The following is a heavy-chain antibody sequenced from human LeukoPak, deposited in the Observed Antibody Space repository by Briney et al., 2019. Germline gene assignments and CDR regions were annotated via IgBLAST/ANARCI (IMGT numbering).Heavy chain of an antibody. CDR3: AKGLGQWLVMFDS. J-gene: IGHJ4*02. CDR2: ISYDGSNK. V-gene: IGHV3-30*18. Sequence: PGRSLRLSCAASGFTFSTYGMHWVRQAPGKGLEWVAVISYDGSNKYYADSVKGRFTISRDNSKNTLYLQMNSLRAEDTAVYSCAKGLGQWLVMFDSWGQGTLVTVSS. CDR1: GFTFSTYG. D-gene: IGHD6-19*01.